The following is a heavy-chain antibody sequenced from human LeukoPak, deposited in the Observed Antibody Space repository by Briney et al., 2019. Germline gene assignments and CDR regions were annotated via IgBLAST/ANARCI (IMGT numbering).Heavy chain of an antibody. CDR3: AREGTNVLRYFDWLPMSGLDY. J-gene: IGHJ4*02. Sequence: GASVKVSCKASGYTFTSYDINWVRQATGQGLEWMGWMNPNSGNTGYAQKFQGRVTITRNTSISTAYMELSSLRSEDTAVYYCAREGTNVLRYFDWLPMSGLDYWGQGTLVTVSS. CDR1: GYTFTSYD. V-gene: IGHV1-8*03. D-gene: IGHD3-9*01. CDR2: MNPNSGNT.